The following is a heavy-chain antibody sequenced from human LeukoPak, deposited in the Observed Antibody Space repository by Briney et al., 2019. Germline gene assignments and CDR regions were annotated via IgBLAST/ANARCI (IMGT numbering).Heavy chain of an antibody. Sequence: GRSLRLSCAASGFTFSSYGMHWVRQAPGKGLEWVAVISYDGSNKYYADSVKGRFTISRDNSKNTLFLQMNSLRAEDTAVYYCAKDIVVVPALDYWGQGTLVTVSS. J-gene: IGHJ4*02. CDR3: AKDIVVVPALDY. CDR2: ISYDGSNK. V-gene: IGHV3-30*18. D-gene: IGHD2-2*01. CDR1: GFTFSSYG.